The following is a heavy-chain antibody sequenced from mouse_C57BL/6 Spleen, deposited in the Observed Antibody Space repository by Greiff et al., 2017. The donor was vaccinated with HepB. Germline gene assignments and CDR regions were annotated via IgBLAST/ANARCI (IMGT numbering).Heavy chain of an antibody. V-gene: IGHV5-17*01. D-gene: IGHD1-1*01. CDR3: AIRYYFDY. J-gene: IGHJ2*01. Sequence: EVRLVESGGGLVKPGGSLKLSCAASGFTFSDYGMHWVRQAPEKGLEWVAYISSGSSNIDYADTVKGRSTISRDNAKNTLFLQMTSLRSEDTAAYYCAIRYYFDYWGQGTTLTVSS. CDR2: ISSGSSNI. CDR1: GFTFSDYG.